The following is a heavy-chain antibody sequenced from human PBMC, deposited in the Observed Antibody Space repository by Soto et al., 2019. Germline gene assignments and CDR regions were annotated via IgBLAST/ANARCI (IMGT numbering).Heavy chain of an antibody. J-gene: IGHJ4*02. CDR3: AKEPLVRRYFDY. D-gene: IGHD1-1*01. V-gene: IGHV3-23*01. CDR1: GFTFSNYA. CDR2: ISASGGST. Sequence: EVQLLDSGGGLVQPGGSLRLSCAASGFTFSNYAMRWVRQAPGKGLEWVSGISASGGSTYYADSVKGRFTISRDDSKNTLYLQMDYLRAEDTALYYCAKEPLVRRYFDYWGQGTLVTVSS.